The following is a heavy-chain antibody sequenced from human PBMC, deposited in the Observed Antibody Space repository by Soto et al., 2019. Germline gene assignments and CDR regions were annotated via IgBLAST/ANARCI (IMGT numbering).Heavy chain of an antibody. CDR1: VYSFASYW. CDR3: ARHGSGSIAPDV. D-gene: IGHD3-10*01. J-gene: IGHJ6*01. Sequence: GESLKISCQGSVYSFASYWIGWVRQMAGKDLEWMGLIYPGYSDTRYSPSFQGQVTISADKSLRTAYLQWTSLKASDTALYYCARHGSGSIAPDVWGQGTMVTVSS. CDR2: IYPGYSDT. V-gene: IGHV5-51*01.